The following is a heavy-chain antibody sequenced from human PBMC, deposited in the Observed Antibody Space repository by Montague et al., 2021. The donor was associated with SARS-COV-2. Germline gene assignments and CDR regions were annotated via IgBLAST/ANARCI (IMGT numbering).Heavy chain of an antibody. Sequence: SETLSLTCTVSGGSISSSSYYWGWIRQPPGKGLEWIGSIYYSGSTYYNPSLKSRVTISVDTSKNQFSLKLSSVTAADTAVYYCARGVTMIVVVMQYNWLDPWGQGTLVTVSS. V-gene: IGHV4-39*01. CDR2: IYYSGST. CDR1: GGSISSSSYY. CDR3: ARGVTMIVVVMQYNWLDP. D-gene: IGHD3-22*01. J-gene: IGHJ5*02.